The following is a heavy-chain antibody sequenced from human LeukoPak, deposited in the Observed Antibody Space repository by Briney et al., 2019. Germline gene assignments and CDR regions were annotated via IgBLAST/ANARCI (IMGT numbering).Heavy chain of an antibody. Sequence: GGSLRLSCAASGFTFSSYAMSWVRQAPGKGLEWVSAISGSGGSTYYADSVKGRFTISRDNAKNSLYLQMNSLRDEDTAVYYCARVKSQWLVLDYWGQGTLVTVSS. V-gene: IGHV3-23*01. CDR1: GFTFSSYA. CDR3: ARVKSQWLVLDY. D-gene: IGHD6-19*01. CDR2: ISGSGGST. J-gene: IGHJ4*02.